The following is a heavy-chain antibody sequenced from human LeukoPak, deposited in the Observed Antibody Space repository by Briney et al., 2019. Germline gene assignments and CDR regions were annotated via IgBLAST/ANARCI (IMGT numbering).Heavy chain of an antibody. CDR1: GYTFTGYY. Sequence: ASVKVSCKASGYTFTGYYMHWVRQAPGQGLEWMGWINPNSGGTNYAQKFQGRVTMTRDTSISTAYMELSRLRSDDTAVYYCAKDYYDSSGYYYIFDYWGQGTLVTVSS. J-gene: IGHJ4*02. CDR2: INPNSGGT. D-gene: IGHD3-22*01. CDR3: AKDYYDSSGYYYIFDY. V-gene: IGHV1-2*02.